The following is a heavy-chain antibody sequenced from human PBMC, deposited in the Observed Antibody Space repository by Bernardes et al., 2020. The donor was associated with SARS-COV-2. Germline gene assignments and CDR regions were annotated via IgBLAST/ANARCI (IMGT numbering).Heavy chain of an antibody. CDR1: GGSIGVYH. D-gene: IGHD6-6*01. CDR3: ARGELVAARYDY. J-gene: IGHJ4*02. CDR2: VYKSGST. Sequence: SETLSLTCTVSGGSIGVYHWSWIRQPPGKGLEWIGYVYKSGSTNYNPSLKTRVTISVDTSKNQLSLKLNSVTAADTAVYFCARGELVAARYDYWGQGILVTVSS. V-gene: IGHV4-59*08.